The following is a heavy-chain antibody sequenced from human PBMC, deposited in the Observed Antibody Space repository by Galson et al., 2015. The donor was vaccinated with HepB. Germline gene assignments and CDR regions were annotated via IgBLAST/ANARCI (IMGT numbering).Heavy chain of an antibody. CDR2: IIPILGIA. J-gene: IGHJ5*02. CDR3: ASSSINCYGCGAVLGWFDP. V-gene: IGHV1-69*02. CDR1: GGTFSTYT. Sequence: SVKVSCKASGGTFSTYTISWVRQAPGQGLEWMGRIIPILGIANYAQKFQGRVTITADKSASTAYMELSSLRPGDTAVYYCASSSINCYGCGAVLGWFDPWGQGTPVTVSS. D-gene: IGHD2-21*01.